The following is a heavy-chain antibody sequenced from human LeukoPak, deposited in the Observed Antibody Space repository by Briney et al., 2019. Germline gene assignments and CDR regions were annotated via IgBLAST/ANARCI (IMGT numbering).Heavy chain of an antibody. J-gene: IGHJ3*02. V-gene: IGHV3-30*18. D-gene: IGHD2-21*02. CDR3: AKDLQIAYCGGDCSDAFDI. CDR2: ISYDGSNK. Sequence: QPGRSLSLSCAASGFTFSSYGMHWVRQAPGKGLEWVAVISYDGSNKYYADSVKGRFTISRDNSKNTLYLQMNSLRAEDTAVYYCAKDLQIAYCGGDCSDAFDIWGQGTMVTVSS. CDR1: GFTFSSYG.